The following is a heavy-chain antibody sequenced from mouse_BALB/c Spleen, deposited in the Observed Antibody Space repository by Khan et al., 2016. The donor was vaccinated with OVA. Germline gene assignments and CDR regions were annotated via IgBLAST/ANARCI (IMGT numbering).Heavy chain of an antibody. CDR1: GFTFSNYA. Sequence: EVELVESGGGLVKPGGSLKLSCAASGFTFSNYAMPWVRQSPEKRLEWVASIGSGDSISYLDSVMGRFTISRDNARNILYLQMSRLRSEDKAMYYCARDYWFAYWGQGTLVTVSA. V-gene: IGHV5-6-5*01. CDR3: ARDYWFAY. J-gene: IGHJ3*01. CDR2: IGSGDSI.